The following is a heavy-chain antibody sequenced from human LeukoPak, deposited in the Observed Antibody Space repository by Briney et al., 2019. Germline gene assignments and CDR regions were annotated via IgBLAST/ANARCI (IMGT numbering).Heavy chain of an antibody. Sequence: QPGGSLRLSCAASGFTFNNYAMSWVGQAPGKGLEWVSSISSGGATTWYADSAKGRFTISRDNSQSTLYLQMNGLRAEDTAVFYCVRGMTAPDCWGQGSLVTVSS. CDR2: ISSGGATT. CDR3: VRGMTAPDC. V-gene: IGHV3-23*01. D-gene: IGHD2-21*02. J-gene: IGHJ4*02. CDR1: GFTFNNYA.